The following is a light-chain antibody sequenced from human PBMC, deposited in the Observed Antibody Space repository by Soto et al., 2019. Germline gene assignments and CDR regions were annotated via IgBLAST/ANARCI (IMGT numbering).Light chain of an antibody. CDR2: DAS. CDR3: QQRNNWPPIT. Sequence: EIVLTQSPATLSLSPGERATLSCRASQSISSYLAWYQHKPGQAPRLLIYDASNRTTGIPARFSGSGSGTDFTLTISSLEPEDFAIYYCQQRNNWPPITFGQGTRLEI. J-gene: IGKJ5*01. CDR1: QSISSY. V-gene: IGKV3-11*01.